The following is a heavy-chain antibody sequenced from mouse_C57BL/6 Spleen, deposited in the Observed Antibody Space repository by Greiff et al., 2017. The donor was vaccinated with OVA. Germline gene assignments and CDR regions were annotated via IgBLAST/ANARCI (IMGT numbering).Heavy chain of an antibody. CDR3: ARRETAPFAY. Sequence: QVQLQQPGAELVKPGASVKLSCKASGYTFTSYWMPWVKQRPGQGLEWIGEIDPSDSYTNYNQKFKGKATLTVDTSSSTAYMQLSSLTSEDSAVYYCARRETAPFAYWGQGTLVTVSA. J-gene: IGHJ3*01. V-gene: IGHV1-50*01. CDR2: IDPSDSYT. D-gene: IGHD3-2*01. CDR1: GYTFTSYW.